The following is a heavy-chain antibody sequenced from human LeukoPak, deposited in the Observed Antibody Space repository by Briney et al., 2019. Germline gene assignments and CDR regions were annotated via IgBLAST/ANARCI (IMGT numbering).Heavy chain of an antibody. V-gene: IGHV4-39*01. CDR2: IYYSGST. Sequence: SQTLSLTCVVSGGSISSGSYYWGWIRQPPGKGLEWIGSIYYSGSTYYNPSLKSRVTISVDTSKNQFSLKLSSVTAADTAVYYCARREPIAVAGGSFDYWGQGTLVTVSS. CDR1: GGSISSGSYY. CDR3: ARREPIAVAGGSFDY. J-gene: IGHJ4*02. D-gene: IGHD6-19*01.